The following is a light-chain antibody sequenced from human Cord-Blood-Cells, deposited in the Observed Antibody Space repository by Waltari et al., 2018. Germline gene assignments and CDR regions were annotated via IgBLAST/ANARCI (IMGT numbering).Light chain of an antibody. V-gene: IGKV2-28*01. Sequence: DIGMTQSPLSLTVTPGEPASISCRSSQSLLHSNGYNYLDWYLQKPGQSPQLLIYLGSNRASGVPDRFSGSGSGTDFTLKISRVEAEDVGVYYCMQALQTPTFGQGTKVEIK. CDR2: LGS. J-gene: IGKJ1*01. CDR3: MQALQTPT. CDR1: QSLLHSNGYNY.